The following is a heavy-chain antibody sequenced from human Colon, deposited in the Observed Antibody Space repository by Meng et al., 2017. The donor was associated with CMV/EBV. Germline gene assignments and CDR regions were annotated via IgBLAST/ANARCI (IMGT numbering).Heavy chain of an antibody. J-gene: IGHJ4*02. D-gene: IGHD2-8*01. CDR1: GGSFSGYY. CDR2: INHSGST. CDR3: VRDHTYDRKIY. V-gene: IGHV4-34*01. Sequence: QVRLQRWGACLLKPSATLSLPSAVYGGSFSGYYWSWIRQPPGKGLEWIGEINHSGSTNYNPSLKSRVTVSIDTSRNQFSLKLNSVTAADTAVYYCVRDHTYDRKIYWGQGSLVTVSS.